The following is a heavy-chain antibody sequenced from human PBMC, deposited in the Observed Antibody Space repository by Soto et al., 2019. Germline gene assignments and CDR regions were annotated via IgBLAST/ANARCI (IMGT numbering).Heavy chain of an antibody. Sequence: QVQLQESGPGLVKPSETLSLTCTVSGGSISSYYWSWIRQPPGKGLEWLGYIYYSGSTNYNPSLKGRMTISVGTSKNQCSLKLSSVNAADTAVYYCARPWGWARDYWGQGTLVTVSS. CDR3: ARPWGWARDY. CDR1: GGSISSYY. D-gene: IGHD3-16*01. V-gene: IGHV4-59*08. CDR2: IYYSGST. J-gene: IGHJ4*02.